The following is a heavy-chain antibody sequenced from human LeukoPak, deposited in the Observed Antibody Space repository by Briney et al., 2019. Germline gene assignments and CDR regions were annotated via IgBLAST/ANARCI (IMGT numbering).Heavy chain of an antibody. J-gene: IGHJ1*01. Sequence: GGSLRLPCAASGLTISNNFMGWVRQAPGKGLEWVSLIYSGGSTYSADSVKGRFTISRDNSKNTLHLQMNSLRVEDTAVYYCARDTDYYGSGRHGYFDHWGQGTLVTVSS. CDR2: IYSGGST. CDR1: GLTISNNF. V-gene: IGHV3-66*01. D-gene: IGHD3-10*01. CDR3: ARDTDYYGSGRHGYFDH.